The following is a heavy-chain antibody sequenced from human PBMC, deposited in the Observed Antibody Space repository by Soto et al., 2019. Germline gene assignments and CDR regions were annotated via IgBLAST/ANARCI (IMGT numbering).Heavy chain of an antibody. CDR2: FNHSGDT. D-gene: IGHD1-26*01. CDR1: GGSLSGYY. Sequence: PSETLSLTCAVYGGSLSGYYWSWIRQPPGKALEWIGEFNHSGDTNYNPSLKSRVSISADTSKNEVFLNLSSVTAADTAMYYCARHHVRGRTIAGAAEFWGQGTQVTVSS. CDR3: ARHHVRGRTIAGAAEF. V-gene: IGHV4-34*01. J-gene: IGHJ4*02.